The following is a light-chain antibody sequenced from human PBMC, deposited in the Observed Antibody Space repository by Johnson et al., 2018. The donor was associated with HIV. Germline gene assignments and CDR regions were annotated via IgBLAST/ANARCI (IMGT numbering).Light chain of an antibody. J-gene: IGLJ1*01. Sequence: QSVLTQPPSASGTPGQRVTISCSGSNSNIGSNTVNWYQQLPGTAPKLLIYTNNQRPSGVPDRFSGSKSGTSASLAISGLQAEDEADYYCAAWDDSLNGLYVFATGTKGTVL. CDR1: NSNIGSNT. CDR2: TNN. V-gene: IGLV1-44*01. CDR3: AAWDDSLNGLYV.